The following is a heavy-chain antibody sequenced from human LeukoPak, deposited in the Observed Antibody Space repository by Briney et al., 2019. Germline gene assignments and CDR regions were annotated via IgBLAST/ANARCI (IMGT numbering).Heavy chain of an antibody. CDR2: INTNTGNP. CDR3: ARDAGYYGSGSHDAFDI. V-gene: IGHV7-4-1*02. D-gene: IGHD3-10*01. CDR1: GYTFTSYA. J-gene: IGHJ3*02. Sequence: ASVKVSCKASGYTFTSYATNWVRQAPGQGLEWMGWINTNTGNPTYAQGFTGRFVFSLDTSVSTAYLQISSLKAEDTAVYYCARDAGYYGSGSHDAFDIWGQGTMVTVSS.